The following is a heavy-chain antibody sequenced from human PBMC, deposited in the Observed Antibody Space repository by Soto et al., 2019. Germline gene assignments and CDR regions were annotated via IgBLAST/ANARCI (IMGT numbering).Heavy chain of an antibody. CDR3: ASQQLGPSYYYGMDV. V-gene: IGHV1-69*12. Sequence: QVQLVQSGAEVKEPGSSVKVSCKASGGTFNSYAISWVRQAPGQGLEWMGGTIPIFRTADYAQKFQGRVTITADESTSTAYMELSSLRSEDTAVYYCASQQLGPSYYYGMDVWGQGTTVTVSS. D-gene: IGHD6-6*01. CDR2: TIPIFRTA. J-gene: IGHJ6*02. CDR1: GGTFNSYA.